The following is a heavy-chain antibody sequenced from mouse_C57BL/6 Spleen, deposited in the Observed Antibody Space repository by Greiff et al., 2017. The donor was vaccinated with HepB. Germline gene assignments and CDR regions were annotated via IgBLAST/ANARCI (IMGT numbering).Heavy chain of an antibody. J-gene: IGHJ2*01. CDR3: ARDGLYFDY. CDR2: INPSSGYT. Sequence: VQLQQSGAELARPGASVKMSCKASGYTFTSYTMHWVKQRPGQGLEWIGYINPSSGYTKYKKKFKDKATVTADKSSSTAYMQLSSLTSEDSAVYYGARDGLYFDYWGQGTTLTVSS. D-gene: IGHD3-1*01. CDR1: GYTFTSYT. V-gene: IGHV1-4*01.